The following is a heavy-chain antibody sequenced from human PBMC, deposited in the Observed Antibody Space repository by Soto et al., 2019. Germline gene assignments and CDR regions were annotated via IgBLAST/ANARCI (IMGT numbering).Heavy chain of an antibody. D-gene: IGHD7-27*01. V-gene: IGHV3-23*01. CDR1: GFTFTIFA. CDR2: ISGSGGST. CDR3: AKEVSLGSTVDLGY. Sequence: LRLSCAASGFTFTIFAMSWVRQSPGKGLEWVSTISGSGGSTYYADAVKGRFIISRDNSMGTLYLQMKSLRVEDTAIYYCAKEVSLGSTVDLGYWGQGTLVTVSS. J-gene: IGHJ4*02.